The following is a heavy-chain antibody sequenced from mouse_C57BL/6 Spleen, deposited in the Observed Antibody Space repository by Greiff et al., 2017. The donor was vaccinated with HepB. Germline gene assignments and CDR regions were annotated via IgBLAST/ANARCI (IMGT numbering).Heavy chain of an antibody. J-gene: IGHJ3*01. CDR1: GYTFTSYW. D-gene: IGHD1-1*01. CDR3: ARRNYGSSYDWFAY. CDR2: IHPNSGST. V-gene: IGHV1-64*01. Sequence: QVQLQQSGAELVKPGASVKLSCKASGYTFTSYWMHWVKQRPGQGLEWIGMIHPNSGSTNYNEKFKSKATLTVDKSSSTAYMQLSSLTSEDSAVYYCARRNYGSSYDWFAYWGQGTLVTVSA.